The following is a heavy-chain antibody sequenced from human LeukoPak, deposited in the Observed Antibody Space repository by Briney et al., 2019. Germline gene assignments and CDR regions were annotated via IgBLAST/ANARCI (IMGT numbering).Heavy chain of an antibody. V-gene: IGHV1-69*05. CDR2: TIPIFGTA. CDR1: GGTYSSYA. Sequence: SVKVSCKASGGTYSSYAISWVRQAPGQGLEWMGGTIPIFGTANYAQKFQGRVTITTDESTSTAYMELSSLRSEDTAVYYCARHRRYSSGGSCSSSYYYFDYWGQGTLVTVSS. CDR3: ARHRRYSSGGSCSSSYYYFDY. D-gene: IGHD2-15*01. J-gene: IGHJ4*02.